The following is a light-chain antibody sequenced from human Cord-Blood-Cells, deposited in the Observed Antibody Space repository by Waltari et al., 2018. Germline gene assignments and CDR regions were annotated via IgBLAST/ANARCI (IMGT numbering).Light chain of an antibody. CDR2: DAS. V-gene: IGKV1-33*01. CDR3: QQYDNLPLT. J-gene: IGKJ3*01. CDR1: QDISNY. Sequence: DIQMTQSTSSLSASVGDRVTITCQASQDISNYLNWYQQEPGKAPKLLIYDASNLETGVPSRFSGSGSGTDFTFTISSLQPEDIATYYCQQYDNLPLTFGPGTKVDIK.